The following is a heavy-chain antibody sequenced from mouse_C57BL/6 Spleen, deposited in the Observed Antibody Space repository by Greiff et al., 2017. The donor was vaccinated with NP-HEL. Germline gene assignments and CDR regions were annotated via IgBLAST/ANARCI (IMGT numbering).Heavy chain of an antibody. D-gene: IGHD1-1*01. Sequence: QVQLQQPGAELVKPGASVKLSCKASGYTFTSYWMHWVKQRPGRGLEWIGRIDPNSGGTKYNEKFKSKATLTVDKPSSTAYMQLSSLTSEDSAVYYWGREDYGRSPYAMDYWGQGTSVTVSS. CDR2: IDPNSGGT. CDR1: GYTFTSYW. J-gene: IGHJ4*01. CDR3: GREDYGRSPYAMDY. V-gene: IGHV1-72*01.